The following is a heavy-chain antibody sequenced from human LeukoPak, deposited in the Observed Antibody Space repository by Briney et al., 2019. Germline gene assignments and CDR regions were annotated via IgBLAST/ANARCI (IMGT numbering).Heavy chain of an antibody. D-gene: IGHD3-10*01. V-gene: IGHV3-23*01. CDR2: VSGSGGST. CDR1: GFTFSNYD. J-gene: IGHJ5*02. CDR3: AKDHSGIGSLWFGGEDWFDP. Sequence: PGGSLRLSCAASGFTFSNYDMSWVRQAPGKGLEWVSAVSGSGGSTDYADSVKGRFSVSRDNSKNTLYLQMNSLRAEDTAVYYCAKDHSGIGSLWFGGEDWFDPWGQGTLVTVSS.